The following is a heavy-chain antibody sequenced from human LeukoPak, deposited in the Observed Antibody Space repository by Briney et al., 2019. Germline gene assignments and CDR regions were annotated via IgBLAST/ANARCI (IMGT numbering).Heavy chain of an antibody. CDR3: ARESGTGTTGNYYYYMNV. CDR2: IYTSGST. D-gene: IGHD1-1*01. J-gene: IGHJ6*03. Sequence: SETLSLTCTVSGGSISSSSYYWGWIRQPPGKGLEWIGRIYTSGSTNYNPSLKSRVTMSVDTSKNQFSLKLSSVTAADTAVYYCARESGTGTTGNYYYYMNVWGKGTTVSVSS. V-gene: IGHV4-61*05. CDR1: GGSISSSSYY.